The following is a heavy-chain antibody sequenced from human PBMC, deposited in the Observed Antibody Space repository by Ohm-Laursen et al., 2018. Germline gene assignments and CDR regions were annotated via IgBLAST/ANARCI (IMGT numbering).Heavy chain of an antibody. J-gene: IGHJ4*02. CDR3: ARDPGVAVAAYYFDY. CDR1: GGSITSFY. Sequence: SDTLSLTCTVSGGSITSFYWSWIRQPPGKGLEWIGYIYYSGSTNYNPSLKSRVTISVDTSKNQFSLKLSSVTAADTAVYYCARDPGVAVAAYYFDYWGQGTLVTVSS. V-gene: IGHV4-59*01. CDR2: IYYSGST. D-gene: IGHD6-19*01.